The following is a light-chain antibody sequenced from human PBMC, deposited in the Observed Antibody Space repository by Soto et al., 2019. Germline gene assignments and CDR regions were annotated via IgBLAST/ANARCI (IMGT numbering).Light chain of an antibody. CDR2: GAS. V-gene: IGKV3-15*01. CDR1: QSVSSN. J-gene: IGKJ2*01. CDR3: QQYNNWPPYT. Sequence: EIVMTQSPATLSVSPGERATLSCRASQSVSSNLAWYQQKPGQAPRLLIYGASTRATGIPARFSVSGSGTAFTLTISSLQSDAVAVYYCQQYNNWPPYTFGQGTKLEIK.